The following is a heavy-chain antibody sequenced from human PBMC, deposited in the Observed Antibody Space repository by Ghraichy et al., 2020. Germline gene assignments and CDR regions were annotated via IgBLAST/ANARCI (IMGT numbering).Heavy chain of an antibody. J-gene: IGHJ4*02. Sequence: SETLSLTCTVSGGSINIVSFYWGWFRQPPGNGLEWIGNIYNTGTTSYNPSLKSRVNISVGTSKNEFSLRLTSVTAADTAVYFCAGPSGYGTGSYYPLEHWGQGSLVTVTS. CDR1: GGSINIVSFY. CDR3: AGPSGYGTGSYYPLEH. D-gene: IGHD3-10*01. CDR2: IYNTGTT. V-gene: IGHV4-39*01.